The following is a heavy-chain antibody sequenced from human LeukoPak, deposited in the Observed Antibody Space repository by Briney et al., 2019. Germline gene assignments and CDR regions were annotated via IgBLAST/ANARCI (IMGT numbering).Heavy chain of an antibody. V-gene: IGHV4-34*01. J-gene: IGHJ4*02. D-gene: IGHD3-10*01. Sequence: SETLSLTCAVYGGSFSGYYWSWIRQPPGKGLEWIGEINHSGSTNYNPSLESRVTVSTDRSKNLCSLKLTSLTAADTAVYYCVAEEYGTGSYYKSSVWGKGTLVTVSS. CDR3: VAEEYGTGSYYKSSV. CDR1: GGSFSGYY. CDR2: INHSGST.